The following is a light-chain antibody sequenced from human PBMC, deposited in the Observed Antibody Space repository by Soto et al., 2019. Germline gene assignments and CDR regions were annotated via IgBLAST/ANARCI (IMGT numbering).Light chain of an antibody. CDR2: GAS. J-gene: IGKJ4*01. CDR1: QSIGKSY. V-gene: IGKV3-20*01. CDR3: QQYAESHLT. Sequence: ETVLTQSPGTVSLSPGESATLSCRASQSIGKSYLAWFQHKPGQAPRLLIYGASTRATGIPDRFRGSGSGTDFTLTVSRLESEDFAVYYCQQYAESHLTFGGGTKVEIK.